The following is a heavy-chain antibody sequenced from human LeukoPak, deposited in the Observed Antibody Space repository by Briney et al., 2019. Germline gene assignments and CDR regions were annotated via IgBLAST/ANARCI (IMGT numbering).Heavy chain of an antibody. CDR3: ARSSSGWYAY. CDR2: IKQDGSEK. D-gene: IGHD6-19*01. J-gene: IGHJ4*02. Sequence: GGSLRLSCIASGFTFSHFWMSWVRQAPGKGLEWVANIKQDGSEKYYVDSVKGRLTISRDNAKNSLYLQMNSLRAEDTAVYYCARSSSGWYAYWGQGTLVTVSS. CDR1: GFTFSHFW. V-gene: IGHV3-7*01.